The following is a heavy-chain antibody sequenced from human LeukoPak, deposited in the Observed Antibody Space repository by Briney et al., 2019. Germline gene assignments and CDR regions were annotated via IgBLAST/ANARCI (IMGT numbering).Heavy chain of an antibody. J-gene: IGHJ5*02. V-gene: IGHV1-8*01. CDR2: MNPNSGNT. D-gene: IGHD5-24*01. CDR3: ARARPSRDGYNYDYCWFDP. Sequence: ASVKVSCKASGYTFTSYDINWVRQATGQGLEWMGWMNPNSGNTGYAQKFQGRVTMTRNTSISTAYMELSSLRSEDTAVYCCARARPSRDGYNYDYCWFDPWGQGTLVTVSS. CDR1: GYTFTSYD.